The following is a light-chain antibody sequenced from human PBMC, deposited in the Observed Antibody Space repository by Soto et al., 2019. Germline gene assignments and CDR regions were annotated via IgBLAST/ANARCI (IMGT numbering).Light chain of an antibody. CDR1: QDISDY. J-gene: IGKJ3*01. V-gene: IGKV1-33*01. CDR2: AAS. CDR3: QQYDKFPFT. Sequence: IQMTQSPSSLSASVGDRVTITCQASQDISDYLNWYQQKPGRPPKLLIYAASNFETRVPSRFSGRGSGTDFTFIISSLQPEDIATYYCQQYDKFPFTFGPGTKVDIK.